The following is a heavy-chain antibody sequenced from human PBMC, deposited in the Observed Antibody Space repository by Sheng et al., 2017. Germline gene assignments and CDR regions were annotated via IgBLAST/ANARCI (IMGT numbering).Heavy chain of an antibody. CDR3: ARSSVHTVTTYRTDYYYYGMDV. CDR2: IIPIFGTA. J-gene: IGHJ6*02. CDR1: GGTFSSYA. Sequence: QVQLVQSGAEVKKPGSSVKVSCKASGGTFSSYAISWVRQAPGQGLEWMGGIIPIFGTAKYAQKFQGRVTITADESTSTAYMELSSLRSEDTAVYYCARSSVHTVTTYRTDYYYYGMDVWGQGTTVTVSS. V-gene: IGHV1-69*01. D-gene: IGHD4-4*01.